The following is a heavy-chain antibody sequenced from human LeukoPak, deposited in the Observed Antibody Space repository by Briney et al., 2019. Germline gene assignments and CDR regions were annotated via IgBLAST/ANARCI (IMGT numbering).Heavy chain of an antibody. J-gene: IGHJ4*02. CDR1: GYTFTGYY. CDR3: ARAGPYSSSSAYFDY. D-gene: IGHD6-6*01. V-gene: IGHV1-2*04. Sequence: ASVKVSCKASGYTFTGYYMHWVRQAPGQGLEWMGWINPNSGGTNYAQKFQGWVTMTRDTSISTAYMELSRLRSDDTAVYYCARAGPYSSSSAYFDYWGQGTLVTVSS. CDR2: INPNSGGT.